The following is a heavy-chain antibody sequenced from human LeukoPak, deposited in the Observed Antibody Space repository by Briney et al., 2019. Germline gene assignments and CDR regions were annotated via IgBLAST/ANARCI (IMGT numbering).Heavy chain of an antibody. Sequence: GGSLRLSCAASGFTVSNNYMSWVRQAPGKGLEWVSSITSSSIYTFYADSVKGRFTISRDNAKNSLFLQMNSLRGEDTAVYYCARCTTGKTFGSLREIKKSREIDYWGQGTLVTVSS. J-gene: IGHJ4*02. CDR2: ITSSSIYT. CDR1: GFTVSNNY. D-gene: IGHD1-1*01. V-gene: IGHV3-21*01. CDR3: ARCTTGKTFGSLREIKKSREIDY.